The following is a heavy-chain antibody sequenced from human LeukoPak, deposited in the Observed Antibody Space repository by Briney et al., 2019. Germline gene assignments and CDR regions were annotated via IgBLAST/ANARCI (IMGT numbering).Heavy chain of an antibody. J-gene: IGHJ4*02. CDR2: ISSSGGPI. CDR3: ARETPMGVTNF. D-gene: IGHD2-21*02. Sequence: GGSLRLSCAASGFTFSSYEMNWVRQAPGKXLEWISYISSSGGPIFYAESVKGPFTISRDNAKNSLYLQMNSLRVEDTAVYYCARETPMGVTNFWGQGTLVTVSS. CDR1: GFTFSSYE. V-gene: IGHV3-48*03.